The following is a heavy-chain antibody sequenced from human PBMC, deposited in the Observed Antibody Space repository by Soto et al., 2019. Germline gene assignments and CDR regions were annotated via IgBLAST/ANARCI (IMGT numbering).Heavy chain of an antibody. CDR1: GGSISSYY. J-gene: IGHJ4*02. CDR3: ARTLYYYDSSGYSFDY. Sequence: SETLSLTCTVSGGSISSYYWSWIRQPPGKGLEWIGYIYYSDSTNYNPSLKSRVTISVDTSKSQFSVKLNSVTAADTAVYYCARTLYYYDSSGYSFDYWGRGTLVTVSS. D-gene: IGHD3-22*01. V-gene: IGHV4-59*01. CDR2: IYYSDST.